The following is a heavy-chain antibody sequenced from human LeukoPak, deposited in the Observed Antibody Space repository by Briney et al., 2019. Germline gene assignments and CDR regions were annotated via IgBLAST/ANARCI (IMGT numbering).Heavy chain of an antibody. J-gene: IGHJ4*02. CDR2: ISNSDGSS. CDR3: AKSLGVGGYTRYKGFDQ. CDR1: GFAFNSFA. D-gene: IGHD3-16*02. V-gene: IGHV3-23*01. Sequence: GGSLRLSCAASGFAFNSFAMNWVRQAPGKGLEWVSSISNSDGSSHYAGFVKGRFTISRDNSKNTLHLQMNSLRAEDTAVYNCAKSLGVGGYTRYKGFDQWGQGTLVTVSS.